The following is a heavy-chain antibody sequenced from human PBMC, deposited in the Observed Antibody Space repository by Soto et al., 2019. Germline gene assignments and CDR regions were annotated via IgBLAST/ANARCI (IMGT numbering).Heavy chain of an antibody. CDR3: TRCGIRYHSIGYYLGIDGMDV. CDR2: TIPMFGTT. Sequence: QVQLVQSGAEVKKPESSVRVSCKASGGTFNSYAITWVRQAPGHGLEWMGGTIPMFGTTNYAEKFQGRVTITADESTNTAYMELSSLRSEDTAVYYCTRCGIRYHSIGYYLGIDGMDVWGQGTTVIVSS. CDR1: GGTFNSYA. J-gene: IGHJ6*02. D-gene: IGHD3-22*01. V-gene: IGHV1-69*12.